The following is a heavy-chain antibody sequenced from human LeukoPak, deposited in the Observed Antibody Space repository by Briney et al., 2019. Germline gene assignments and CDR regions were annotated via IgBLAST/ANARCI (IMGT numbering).Heavy chain of an antibody. CDR3: ARVTYGDYEFDY. CDR2: ISYDGSNK. CDR1: GFTFGSYG. D-gene: IGHD4-17*01. Sequence: GGSLRLSCAASGFTFGSYGMHWVRQAPGKGLEWVAVISYDGSNKYYADSVKGRFTISRDNSKNTLYLQMNSLRAEDTAVYYCARVTYGDYEFDYWGQGTLVTVSS. V-gene: IGHV3-30*03. J-gene: IGHJ4*02.